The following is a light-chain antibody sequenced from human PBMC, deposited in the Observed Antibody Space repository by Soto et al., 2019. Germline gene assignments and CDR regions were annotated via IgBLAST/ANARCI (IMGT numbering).Light chain of an antibody. Sequence: EIVMTQSPATLSVSPGERATLSCRASQSVGSNLAWYQQKPGQAPRLLIYGASTRATGIPARFSGSGSGTECTLTISSLQSEDFAIYCCQQYNNWPPDRTFGQGTKVEIK. CDR2: GAS. V-gene: IGKV3-15*01. CDR1: QSVGSN. J-gene: IGKJ1*01. CDR3: QQYNNWPPDRT.